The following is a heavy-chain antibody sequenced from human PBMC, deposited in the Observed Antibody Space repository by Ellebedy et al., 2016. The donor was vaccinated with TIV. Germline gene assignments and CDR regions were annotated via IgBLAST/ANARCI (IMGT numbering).Heavy chain of an antibody. Sequence: GGSLRLSXVASGFTFSSYWMNWVRQTPGKGLEWVANIKHDGSETDYMDSVKGRFTISRDNAKNSLYLQVNILRVEDTALYYCARGDDRSGYRPSHHWGHGTLVTVSS. CDR2: IKHDGSET. CDR1: GFTFSSYW. V-gene: IGHV3-7*04. CDR3: ARGDDRSGYRPSHH. J-gene: IGHJ1*01. D-gene: IGHD3-22*01.